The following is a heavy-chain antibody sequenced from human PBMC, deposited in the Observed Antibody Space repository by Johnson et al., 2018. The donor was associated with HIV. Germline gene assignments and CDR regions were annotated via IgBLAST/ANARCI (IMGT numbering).Heavy chain of an antibody. V-gene: IGHV3-30*18. J-gene: IGHJ3*01. Sequence: VQLVESGGGVVQPGRSLRLSCAASGSTFSSYGMHWVRQAPGKGLEWVAVISYDGKNKYYADSVKGRFTISRDKSKNTMYLQMNSLRDEDTAVYHCAKERLLHDAFDFWGQGTMVTVSS. CDR1: GSTFSSYG. CDR3: AKERLLHDAFDF. D-gene: IGHD5-18*01. CDR2: ISYDGKNK.